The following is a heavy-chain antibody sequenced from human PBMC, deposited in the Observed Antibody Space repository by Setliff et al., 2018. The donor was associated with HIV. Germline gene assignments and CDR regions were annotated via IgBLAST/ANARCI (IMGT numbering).Heavy chain of an antibody. D-gene: IGHD4-4*01. CDR2: IYHSGST. V-gene: IGHV4-34*01. Sequence: PSETLSLTCAVYGGSFSDHYWSWMRQPPGKGLEWIGSIYHSGSTYYNPSLKCRVTISVDTSKNQFSLKLSSVTAADTAVYYCARGRDDYNYDPFDIWGQGTMVTVS. CDR1: GGSFSDHY. J-gene: IGHJ3*02. CDR3: ARGRDDYNYDPFDI.